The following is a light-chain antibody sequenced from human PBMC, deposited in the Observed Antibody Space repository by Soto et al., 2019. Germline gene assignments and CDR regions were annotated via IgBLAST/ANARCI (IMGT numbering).Light chain of an antibody. CDR3: AAWDDSLNGLYV. V-gene: IGLV1-44*01. CDR2: SNN. CDR1: SCNIGSNT. J-gene: IGLJ1*01. Sequence: QSVLTQPPSASGTPGQRVTISCSGSSCNIGSNTVNWYLQLPGTAPKLLIYSNNQRPSGVPDRISGSKSGTSASLAINGLQSEDEADYFCAAWDDSLNGLYVFGTGTKLTVL.